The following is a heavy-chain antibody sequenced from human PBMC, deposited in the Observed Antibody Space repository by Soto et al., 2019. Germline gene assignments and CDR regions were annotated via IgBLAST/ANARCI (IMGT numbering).Heavy chain of an antibody. V-gene: IGHV3-30-3*01. CDR1: GFTFSTYA. CDR3: ARKGDIDY. D-gene: IGHD1-26*01. Sequence: QVQLVESGGGVVQPGRSLRLSCAASGFTFSTYAMHWVRQAPGKGLEWVAVVSYDGSNQYYADSVRGRFTISRDNSKNTLYLQMSRLRPEATAVYYCARKGDIDYWGQGTLVTVSS. CDR2: VSYDGSNQ. J-gene: IGHJ4*02.